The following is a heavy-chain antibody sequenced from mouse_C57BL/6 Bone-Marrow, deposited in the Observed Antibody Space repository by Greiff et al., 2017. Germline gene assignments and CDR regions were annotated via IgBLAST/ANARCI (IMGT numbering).Heavy chain of an antibody. CDR2: IDPTDSDT. Sequence: QVQLQQPGAELVRPGSSVKLSCKASGYTFTSYWMHWVKQRPIQGLEWIGNIDPTDSDTHYNQKFKDKATLTVDKSSSTAYMQLSSLTSEDSAVYYCARSTVTAEYYCDYWGQGTTLTVSS. V-gene: IGHV1-52*01. D-gene: IGHD2-2*01. CDR3: ARSTVTAEYYCDY. J-gene: IGHJ2*01. CDR1: GYTFTSYW.